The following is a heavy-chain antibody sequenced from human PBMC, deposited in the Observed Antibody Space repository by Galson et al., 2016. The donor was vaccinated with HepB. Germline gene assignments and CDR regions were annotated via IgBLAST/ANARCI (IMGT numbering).Heavy chain of an antibody. CDR3: AREKVVMTDVYSDY. J-gene: IGHJ4*02. V-gene: IGHV3-33*01. Sequence: SLRLSCAASGFTFSAYGMHWVRQAPGKGLEWVAVIWYDGTNKYYADSVKGRFTISRDNSKNTLYLHMNSLRAEDTAVYYCAREKVVMTDVYSDYWGQGTLVTVSS. D-gene: IGHD3-22*01. CDR1: GFTFSAYG. CDR2: IWYDGTNK.